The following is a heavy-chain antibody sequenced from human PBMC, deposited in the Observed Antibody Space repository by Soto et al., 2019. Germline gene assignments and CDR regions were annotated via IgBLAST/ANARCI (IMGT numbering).Heavy chain of an antibody. D-gene: IGHD2-2*01. Sequence: QVQLVQSGAEVKKPESSVKVSCKASGGTFSSYAISWVRQAPGQGLEWMGGIIPIFGTANYAQKFQGRVTITADKSTSTAYMELSSLRSEYTAVYYCARDDRPYQLLYGMDVWGQGTTVTVSS. CDR3: ARDDRPYQLLYGMDV. J-gene: IGHJ6*02. CDR2: IIPIFGTA. V-gene: IGHV1-69*06. CDR1: GGTFSSYA.